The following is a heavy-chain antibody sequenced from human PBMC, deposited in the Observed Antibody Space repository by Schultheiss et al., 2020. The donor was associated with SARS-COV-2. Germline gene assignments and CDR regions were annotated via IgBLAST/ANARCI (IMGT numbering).Heavy chain of an antibody. J-gene: IGHJ4*02. V-gene: IGHV3-9*03. CDR2: ISWNSGSI. CDR1: GFTFSSYA. Sequence: GGSLRLSCAASGFTFSSYAMSWVRQAPGKGLEWVSGISWNSGSIGYADSVKGRFTISRDNAKNSLYLQMNSLRAEDMALYYCARGRDGYNYFDYWGQGTLVTVSS. CDR3: ARGRDGYNYFDY. D-gene: IGHD5-24*01.